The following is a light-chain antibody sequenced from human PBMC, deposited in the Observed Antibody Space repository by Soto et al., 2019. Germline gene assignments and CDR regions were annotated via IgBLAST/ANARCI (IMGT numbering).Light chain of an antibody. Sequence: DIQMTQSPSTLSASVGDRVTITCRSSQGISRWLAWYQQKPGRPPKLLIYDASGLDSGVPSRFSGSGYGTEFTLTITGLQPEDIATYHCQQYDSVPPTFGPGTKVDL. CDR1: QGISRW. V-gene: IGKV1-5*01. CDR2: DAS. J-gene: IGKJ3*01. CDR3: QQYDSVPPT.